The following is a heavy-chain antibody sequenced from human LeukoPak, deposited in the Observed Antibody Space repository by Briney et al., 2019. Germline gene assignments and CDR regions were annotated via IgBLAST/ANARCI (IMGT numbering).Heavy chain of an antibody. J-gene: IGHJ4*02. D-gene: IGHD3-10*01. V-gene: IGHV3-23*01. CDR1: GFTFSSYA. Sequence: GGSLRLSCAASGFTFSSYAMSWVRQAPGKGLEWVSAISGSGGSTYYADSVKGRFTISRDNSKNTLYLQMNSLRAEDTAVYYRAKETWFRELSGYFDYWGQGTLVTVSS. CDR3: AKETWFRELSGYFDY. CDR2: ISGSGGST.